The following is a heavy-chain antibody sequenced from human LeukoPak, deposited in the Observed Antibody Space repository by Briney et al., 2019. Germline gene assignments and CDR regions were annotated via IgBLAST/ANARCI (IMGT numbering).Heavy chain of an antibody. D-gene: IGHD3-16*01. CDR2: IGGTAFNT. CDR3: VKGYYDTIRVGFDY. J-gene: IGHJ4*02. CDR1: GFTFYNYV. V-gene: IGHV3-23*01. Sequence: PGGSLRLSCAASGFTFYNYVMNWVRQAPGKGLEWVSGIGGTAFNTYYADSVKGRFTISRDNPKTTLYLQMSGLRAEDTAVYYCVKGYYDTIRVGFDYWGQGSLVTVPS.